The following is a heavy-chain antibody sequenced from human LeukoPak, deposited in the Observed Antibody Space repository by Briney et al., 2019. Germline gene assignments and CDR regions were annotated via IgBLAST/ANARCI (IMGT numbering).Heavy chain of an antibody. V-gene: IGHV4-61*02. J-gene: IGHJ3*02. D-gene: IGHD4/OR15-4a*01. CDR1: GGSISSGSYY. Sequence: PSETLSLTCTVSGGSISSGSYYWSWIRQPAGKGLEWIGRIYTSGSTNYNPSLKSRVTISVDTSKNQFSLKLSSVTAADTAVYYCARDRLKLTSNAFDIWGQGTMVTVSS. CDR3: ARDRLKLTSNAFDI. CDR2: IYTSGST.